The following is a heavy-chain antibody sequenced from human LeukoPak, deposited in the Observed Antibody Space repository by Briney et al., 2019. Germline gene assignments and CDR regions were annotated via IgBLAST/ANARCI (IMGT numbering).Heavy chain of an antibody. CDR1: GFTVSSNY. Sequence: GGSLRRSCAASGFTVSSNYMSWVRQAPGKGLEWVSVIYSGGSTYYADSVKGRFTISRDNSKNTLYLQMNSLRAEDTAVYYCASSRSGSYYIYSDYWGQGTLVTVSS. CDR2: IYSGGST. CDR3: ASSRSGSYYIYSDY. J-gene: IGHJ4*02. D-gene: IGHD3-10*01. V-gene: IGHV3-53*01.